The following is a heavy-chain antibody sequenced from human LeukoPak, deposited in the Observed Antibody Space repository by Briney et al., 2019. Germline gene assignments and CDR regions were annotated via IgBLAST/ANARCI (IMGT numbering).Heavy chain of an antibody. D-gene: IGHD3-3*01. J-gene: IGHJ6*02. Sequence: GASVKVSCKASGYTFTGNHMHWVRQAPGQGLDWMGIINPSGGSTSYAQKFQGRVTMTRDTSTSTVYMQLSSLRSEDTAVYYCARAISPVAYYGMDVWGQGTTVTVSS. CDR3: ARAISPVAYYGMDV. CDR1: GYTFTGNH. CDR2: INPSGGST. V-gene: IGHV1-46*01.